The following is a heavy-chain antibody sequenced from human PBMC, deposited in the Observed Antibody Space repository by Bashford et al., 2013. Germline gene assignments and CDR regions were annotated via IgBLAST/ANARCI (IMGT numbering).Heavy chain of an antibody. CDR3: AKDWKLRWSGSEYFHH. V-gene: IGHV3-23*01. CDR2: ISGSSGST. D-gene: IGHD1-26*01. Sequence: VRQAPGKGLEWVSAISGSSGSTYYADSVKGRFTISRDNSKYTLYLQMNSLRAEDTAVYYCAKDWKLRWSGSEYFHHWGRAPWSPSPQ. J-gene: IGHJ1*01.